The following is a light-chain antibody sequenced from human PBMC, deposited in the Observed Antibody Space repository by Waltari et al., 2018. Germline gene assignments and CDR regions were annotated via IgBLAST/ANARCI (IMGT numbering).Light chain of an antibody. CDR3: QQYGSSPET. CDR1: QSVTSNY. CDR2: AAS. V-gene: IGKV3-20*01. J-gene: IGKJ2*01. Sequence: EIVLTQSPGTLSLSPGERATLSCRASQSVTSNYLAWYQQRPGQAPRLLIYAASSRATCIPGRFSGSGSDTDFALTISRLEPEDFAVYYCQQYGSSPETFGQGTKLEIK.